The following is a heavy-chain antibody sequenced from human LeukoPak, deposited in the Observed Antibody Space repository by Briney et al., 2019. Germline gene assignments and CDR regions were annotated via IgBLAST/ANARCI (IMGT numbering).Heavy chain of an antibody. J-gene: IGHJ4*02. D-gene: IGHD5-18*01. CDR3: ARDAEGRRYSPQDY. V-gene: IGHV3-7*01. Sequence: GGSLRLSCAASGFTFSSYWMSWVRQAPGKGLQWVANIKLDGSENYYVDSVRGRFTISRDNAKNSVFLQMTSLRVDDTAVYYCARDAEGRRYSPQDYWGQGTLVTVSS. CDR1: GFTFSSYW. CDR2: IKLDGSEN.